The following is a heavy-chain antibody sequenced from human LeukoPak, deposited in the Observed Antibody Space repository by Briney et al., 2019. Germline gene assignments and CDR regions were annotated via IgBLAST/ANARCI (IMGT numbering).Heavy chain of an antibody. CDR1: GGSISSSSYY. CDR2: IYYSGST. CDR3: ATDSRVGAQDAFDD. Sequence: SETLSLTCTVSGGSISSSSYYWGWIRQPPGKGLEWIGSIYYSGSTYYNPSLKSRVTISVDTSKNQFSLKLSSVTAADTAVYYCATDSRVGAQDAFDDWGQGTMVTVSS. J-gene: IGHJ3*01. V-gene: IGHV4-39*02. D-gene: IGHD1-26*01.